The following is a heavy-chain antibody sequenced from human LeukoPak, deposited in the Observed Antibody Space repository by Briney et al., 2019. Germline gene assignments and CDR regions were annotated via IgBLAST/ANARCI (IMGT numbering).Heavy chain of an antibody. CDR2: INAGNGNT. CDR1: GYTFTSYA. D-gene: IGHD3/OR15-3a*01. V-gene: IGHV1-3*03. J-gene: IGHJ4*02. Sequence: RASVKVSCKASGYTFTSYAMHWVRQAPGQRLEWMGRINAGNGNTKYSQEFQGRVTITRDTSASTAYMELSSLRSEGMAVYYCARETYGFWHYFDYWGQGTLVTVSS. CDR3: ARETYGFWHYFDY.